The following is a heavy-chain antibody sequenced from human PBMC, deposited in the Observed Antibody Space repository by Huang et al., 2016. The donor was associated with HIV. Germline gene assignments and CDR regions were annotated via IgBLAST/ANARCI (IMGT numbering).Heavy chain of an antibody. CDR1: GFTFGSFG. Sequence: QVQLVESGGGVVQPGGSLRLSCTASGFTFGSFGMHWGRQAPGKGLEWVAFIRDDGNNYYYADSVRGRFTISRDNSKDTLYLQMNRLRPDDSAVYYCAKDLTYTFGRHFDYWGRGTLVTVSS. CDR2: IRDDGNNY. V-gene: IGHV3-30*02. D-gene: IGHD3-3*01. J-gene: IGHJ4*02. CDR3: AKDLTYTFGRHFDY.